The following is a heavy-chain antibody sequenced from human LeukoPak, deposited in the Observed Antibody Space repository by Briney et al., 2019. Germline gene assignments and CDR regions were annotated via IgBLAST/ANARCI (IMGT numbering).Heavy chain of an antibody. CDR3: ARDFSGSRTDDAFEI. J-gene: IGHJ3*02. Sequence: AQTLSLTCTVSGGSISSYYWSWIRQPPGKGLEWLGYIYYSGSTKYNPSLKSGVSISVDTSKDQFSLKLRSVTAADRAVYYCARDFSGSRTDDAFEIWGERTMVTVSS. V-gene: IGHV4-59*01. CDR2: IYYSGST. D-gene: IGHD1-26*01. CDR1: GGSISSYY.